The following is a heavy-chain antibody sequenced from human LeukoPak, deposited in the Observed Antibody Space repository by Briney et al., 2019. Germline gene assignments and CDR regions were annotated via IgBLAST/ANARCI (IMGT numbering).Heavy chain of an antibody. CDR2: ISYDGSNK. CDR1: GFTFSSYA. J-gene: IGHJ5*02. V-gene: IGHV3-30*04. D-gene: IGHD2-15*01. Sequence: PGGSLRLSCAASGFTFSSYAMHWVRQAPGKGLEWVAVISYDGSNKYYADSVKGRFTISRDNSKNTLYLQMNSLGAEDTAVYYCARGTVVVVAATGWFDPWGQGTLVTVSS. CDR3: ARGTVVVVAATGWFDP.